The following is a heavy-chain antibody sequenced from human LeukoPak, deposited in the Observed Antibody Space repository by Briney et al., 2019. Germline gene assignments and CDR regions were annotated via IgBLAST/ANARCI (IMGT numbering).Heavy chain of an antibody. V-gene: IGHV3-23*01. CDR1: GFTFSTFA. Sequence: GGSLRLSCAASGFTFSTFAMIWVRQPPGKGLEWVSSIFPSGGEIHYADSVRGRFTISRDNSKSTLSLQMNSLRAEDTAVYYCAKFHGYRSTWSPLDYWGQGTLVPVSS. J-gene: IGHJ4*02. CDR2: IFPSGGEI. CDR3: AKFHGYRSTWSPLDY. D-gene: IGHD6-13*01.